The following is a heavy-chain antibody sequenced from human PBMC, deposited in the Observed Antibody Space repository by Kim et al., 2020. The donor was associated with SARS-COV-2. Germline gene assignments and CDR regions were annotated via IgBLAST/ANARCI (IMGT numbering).Heavy chain of an antibody. J-gene: IGHJ6*02. D-gene: IGHD6-19*01. V-gene: IGHV3-23*01. CDR1: GFTFSSYA. CDR2: ISGSGGST. Sequence: GGSLRLSCAASGFTFSSYAMSWVRQAPGKGLEWVSAISGSGGSTYYADSVKGRFTISRDNSKNTLYLQMNSLRAEDTAVYYCAKDGLGIAVAGFHYYYGMDVWGQGTTVTVSS. CDR3: AKDGLGIAVAGFHYYYGMDV.